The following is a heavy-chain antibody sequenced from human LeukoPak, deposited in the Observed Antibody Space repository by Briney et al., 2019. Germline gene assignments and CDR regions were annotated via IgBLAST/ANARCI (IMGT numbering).Heavy chain of an antibody. V-gene: IGHV4-59*12. D-gene: IGHD6-13*01. CDR2: IYYSGTT. CDR3: ARDSRSHSSSDY. Sequence: SETLSLTCTVSGGSISSYYWSWIRQPPGKGLEWIGYIYYSGTTNYNPSLKSRVTMSVDTSKNQFSLKLSSVTAADTAVYYCARDSRSHSSSDYWGQGTLVTVSS. CDR1: GGSISSYY. J-gene: IGHJ4*02.